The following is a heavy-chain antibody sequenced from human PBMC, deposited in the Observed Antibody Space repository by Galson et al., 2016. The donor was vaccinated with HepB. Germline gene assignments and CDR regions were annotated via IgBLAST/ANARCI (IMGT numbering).Heavy chain of an antibody. CDR1: GASISSDNW. CDR3: VRDGPGDVYAFDI. Sequence: SETLSLTCAVSGASISSDNWWTWVRQPPGKGLEWIGEMYHSGTTNYNPSLRSRVTMSLDHSENQFSLKLSSVTAADTAVYYCVRDGPGDVYAFDIWGQGTMVTVSS. CDR2: MYHSGTT. D-gene: IGHD1-14*01. V-gene: IGHV4-4*02. J-gene: IGHJ3*02.